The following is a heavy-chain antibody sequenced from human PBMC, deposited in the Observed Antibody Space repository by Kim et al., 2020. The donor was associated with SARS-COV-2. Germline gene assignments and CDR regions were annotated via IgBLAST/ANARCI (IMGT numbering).Heavy chain of an antibody. J-gene: IGHJ4*02. Sequence: SETLSLTCTVSGGSISSGGYYWSWIRQHPGKGLEWIGYIYYSGSTYYNPSLKSRVTISVDTSKNQFSLKLSSVTAADTAVYYCARDGDSYGPLDYWGQGTXVTVSS. V-gene: IGHV4-31*03. CDR1: GGSISSGGYY. CDR2: IYYSGST. D-gene: IGHD5-18*01. CDR3: ARDGDSYGPLDY.